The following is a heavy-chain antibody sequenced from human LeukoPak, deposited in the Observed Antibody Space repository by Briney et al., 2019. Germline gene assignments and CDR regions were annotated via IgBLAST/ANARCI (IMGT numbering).Heavy chain of an antibody. CDR2: ISAYNGNT. V-gene: IGHV1-18*01. Sequence: ASVKVSCKASGYTFTSYGISWVRQAPGQGLEWMGWISAYNGNTNYAKKLQGRVTMTTDTSTSTAYMELRSLRSDDTAVYYCARDPPVLLWFRELSGDYWGQGTLVTVSS. D-gene: IGHD3-10*01. CDR1: GYTFTSYG. CDR3: ARDPPVLLWFRELSGDY. J-gene: IGHJ4*02.